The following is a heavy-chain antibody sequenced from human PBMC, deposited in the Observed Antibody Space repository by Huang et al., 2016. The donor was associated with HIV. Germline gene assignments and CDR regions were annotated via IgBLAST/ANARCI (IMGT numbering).Heavy chain of an antibody. CDR2: INHSGST. V-gene: IGHV4-34*01. CDR3: ARERMMSWLDDHDAFDI. J-gene: IGHJ3*02. Sequence: QVQLQQWGAGLLKPSETLSLTCAVYGGSLSGYYWSWIRQSPGEGLEWIGEINHSGSTHYNPSSKSRLTISVDTSKNQFSLKLSSVTAADTAVYYCARERMMSWLDDHDAFDIWGQGTMITVSS. CDR1: GGSLSGYY. D-gene: IGHD1-1*01.